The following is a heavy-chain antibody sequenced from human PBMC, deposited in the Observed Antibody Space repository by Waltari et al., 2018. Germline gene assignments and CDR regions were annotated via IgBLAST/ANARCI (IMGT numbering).Heavy chain of an antibody. CDR3: TRGVAEGFDP. V-gene: IGHV3-74*01. D-gene: IGHD2-15*01. CDR1: GITFSSYW. J-gene: IGHJ5*02. CDR2: INTDGSIT. Sequence: EVQLVESGGDLVQPGGSLRLSCAASGITFSSYWMHWVRQAPGTGLVWVQHINTDGSITIYADSVRGRFTISRDNAKNTLYLQMNSLRVDDSAVDYCTRGVAEGFDPWGQGTLVTVSS.